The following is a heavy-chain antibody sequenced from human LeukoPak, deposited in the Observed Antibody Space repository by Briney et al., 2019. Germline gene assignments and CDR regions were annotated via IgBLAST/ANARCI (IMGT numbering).Heavy chain of an antibody. V-gene: IGHV3-64D*09. D-gene: IGHD5-12*01. CDR1: GFTFEDLP. CDR2: MSSNGDNT. Sequence: PGGSVTLYCSASGFTFEDLPMHWLAQALGKGLEDVSAMSSNGDNTDYADPVKGRFTTSRDNSKNTLYLQMTSLRTEDTAVYYRVKDRGAWRRHALDIWGQETMVTVSS. J-gene: IGHJ3*02. CDR3: VKDRGAWRRHALDI.